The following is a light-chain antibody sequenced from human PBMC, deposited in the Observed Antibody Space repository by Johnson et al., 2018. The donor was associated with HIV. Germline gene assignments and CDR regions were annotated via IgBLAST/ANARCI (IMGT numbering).Light chain of an antibody. V-gene: IGLV1-51*02. CDR1: SSNIGNNY. CDR3: GSWDSSLSAYV. CDR2: ENN. Sequence: QSVLTQPPSVSAAPGQKVTISCSGSSSNIGNNYVSWYQQLPGTAPKLLIYENNKRPSGIPDRFSGSKSGTSGTLGITGLQTGDEADYYCGSWDSSLSAYVFGTRTKVTVL. J-gene: IGLJ1*01.